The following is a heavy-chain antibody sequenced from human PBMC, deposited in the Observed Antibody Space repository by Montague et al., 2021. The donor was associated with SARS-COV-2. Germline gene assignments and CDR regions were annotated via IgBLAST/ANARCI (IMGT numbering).Heavy chain of an antibody. CDR1: GFTFSSYE. CDR2: ISSSGSTI. V-gene: IGHV3-48*03. D-gene: IGHD3-9*01. J-gene: IGHJ4*02. CDR3: ARGEGWTDYYDILTGYSRNFDH. Sequence: SLRLSCAASGFTFSSYEMNWVRQAPGKGLEWVSYISSSGSTIYYADSVKGRFTISRDNAKNSLYLQMNSLRAEDTAVYYCARGEGWTDYYDILTGYSRNFDHWGQGTLVTVPS.